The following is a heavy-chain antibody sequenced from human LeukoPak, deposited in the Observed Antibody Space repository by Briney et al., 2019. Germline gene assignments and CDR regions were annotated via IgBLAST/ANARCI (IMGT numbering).Heavy chain of an antibody. V-gene: IGHV4-31*03. D-gene: IGHD2-21*02. CDR2: IYYSGST. J-gene: IGHJ3*02. Sequence: PSETLSLTCTVSGGSISSGGYYWSWIRQHPGTGLEWIGYIYYSGSTYYNPSLKSRVTISVDTSKNQFSLKLSSVTAADTAVYYCAREVGYCGGVCSATDAFDIWGQGTMVAVSS. CDR3: AREVGYCGGVCSATDAFDI. CDR1: GGSISSGGYY.